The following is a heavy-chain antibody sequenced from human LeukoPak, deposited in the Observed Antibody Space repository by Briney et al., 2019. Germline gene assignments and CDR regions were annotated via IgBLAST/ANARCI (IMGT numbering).Heavy chain of an antibody. CDR3: AKVRDRVSRWFDY. J-gene: IGHJ4*02. Sequence: GGSLRLSCAASGFTFSNHAITWVRQAPGKGLEWVSSLSGSGRDTYYADSVKGRFTISRDNSKNTLYLQMNSLRAEDTAVYYCAKVRDRVSRWFDYWGQGTLVTVSS. CDR2: LSGSGRDT. CDR1: GFTFSNHA. V-gene: IGHV3-23*01. D-gene: IGHD4-23*01.